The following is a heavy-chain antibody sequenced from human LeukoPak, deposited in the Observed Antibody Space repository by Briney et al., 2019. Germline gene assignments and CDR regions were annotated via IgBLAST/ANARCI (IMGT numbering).Heavy chain of an antibody. V-gene: IGHV1-18*01. CDR2: ISAYNGNT. CDR3: ARDVGYCSSTSCSRGDY. Sequence: ASVKVSCKASGGTFSSYAISWVRQAPGQGLEWMGRISAYNGNTDYAQKLQGRVTMTTDTSTTTAYMELRSLRSDDTAVYYCARDVGYCSSTSCSRGDYWGQGTLVTVSS. D-gene: IGHD2-2*01. J-gene: IGHJ4*02. CDR1: GGTFSSYA.